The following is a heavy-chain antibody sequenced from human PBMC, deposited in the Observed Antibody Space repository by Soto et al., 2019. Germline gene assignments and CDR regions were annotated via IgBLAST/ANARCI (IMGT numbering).Heavy chain of an antibody. Sequence: GSGPTLVNPTQTLTLTCTFSGFSLSTSGVGVGWIRQPPGKALEWLALIYWDDDKRYSPSLKSRLTITKDTSKNQVVLTMTNMDPVDTATYYWAHPPAHGPAEYLQHWGQGTLVTVSS. J-gene: IGHJ1*01. CDR1: GFSLSTSGVG. V-gene: IGHV2-5*02. CDR2: IYWDDDK. CDR3: AHPPAHGPAEYLQH.